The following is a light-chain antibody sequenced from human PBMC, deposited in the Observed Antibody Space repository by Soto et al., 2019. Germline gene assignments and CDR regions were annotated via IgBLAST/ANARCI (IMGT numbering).Light chain of an antibody. J-gene: IGKJ1*01. CDR2: GAS. CDR1: QSIYNNY. CDR3: QHYVNSPRT. Sequence: EIVLTQSPGTLSLSPGERVTLSCRASQSIYNNYLAWYQQKPGQAPRLLMYGASTRITGIPDRCSGSGSGTDFTLNINRLAPEDFAVYYCQHYVNSPRTFGQGTKVEIK. V-gene: IGKV3-20*01.